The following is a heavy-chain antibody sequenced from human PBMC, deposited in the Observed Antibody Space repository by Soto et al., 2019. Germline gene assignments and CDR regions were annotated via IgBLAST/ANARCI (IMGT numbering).Heavy chain of an antibody. D-gene: IGHD6-19*01. CDR1: GASITTYY. CDR2: VSHTGST. V-gene: IGHV4-59*01. J-gene: IGHJ4*02. CDR3: ARRLFGSGWTLDS. Sequence: ETLSLTCDVSGASITTYYWTWLRQAPGKGLEWIGNVSHTGSTDYNSSLKSRVTISVDTSKNQFSLNMNSVTAADTAVYYCARRLFGSGWTLDSWGQGARVTVSA.